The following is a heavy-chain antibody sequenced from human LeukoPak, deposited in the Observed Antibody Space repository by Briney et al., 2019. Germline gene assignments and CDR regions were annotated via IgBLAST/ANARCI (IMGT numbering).Heavy chain of an antibody. D-gene: IGHD4-11*01. CDR2: FDPEDGET. V-gene: IGHV1-24*01. J-gene: IGHJ6*02. CDR3: ATDLNYDRTRSTPYYYYGMDV. Sequence: ASVKVSCKVSGYTLTELSMHWVRQAPGKGLEWMGGFDPEDGETIYAQKFQGRVTMTEGTSTDTAYMELSSLRSEDTAVYYCATDLNYDRTRSTPYYYYGMDVWGQGTTVTVSS. CDR1: GYTLTELS.